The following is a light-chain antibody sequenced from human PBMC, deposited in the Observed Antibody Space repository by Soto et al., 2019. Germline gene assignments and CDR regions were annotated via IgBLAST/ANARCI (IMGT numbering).Light chain of an antibody. Sequence: DIQMTQSPSTLSASVGDRVTITCRASQSISSWLAWYQQKPGKAPKLLIYRASSLESGVPSRFSGSGSGTEFTLTISSLQPDDFATYYCQQYDSYPYTFGQGTRLEIK. V-gene: IGKV1-5*03. J-gene: IGKJ5*01. CDR1: QSISSW. CDR3: QQYDSYPYT. CDR2: RAS.